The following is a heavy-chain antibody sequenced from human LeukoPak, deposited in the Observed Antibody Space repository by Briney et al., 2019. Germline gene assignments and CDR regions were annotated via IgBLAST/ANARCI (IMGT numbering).Heavy chain of an antibody. Sequence: GGSLRLSCAASGFTLSNHWMHWVRLAPGKGLVWVSHINGDGSETNYADSVRGRFTISRDNAKNTLYLQMNSLRVDDTAVYYCTREEGSTDHWGQGTLVTVSS. V-gene: IGHV3-74*01. CDR2: INGDGSET. J-gene: IGHJ4*02. D-gene: IGHD5/OR15-5a*01. CDR3: TREEGSTDH. CDR1: GFTLSNHW.